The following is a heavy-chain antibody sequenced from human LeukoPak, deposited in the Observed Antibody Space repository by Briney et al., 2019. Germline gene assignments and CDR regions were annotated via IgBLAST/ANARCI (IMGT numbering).Heavy chain of an antibody. Sequence: VASVKVSCKASVGTFSSYAISWVRQAPGQGREWVGGIIPIFGTANYAQKFQGRVTITADESTSTAYMKLSSLRSEDTAVYYCARSFDRRYYDFWSGYHYFDYWGQGTLVTVSS. CDR1: VGTFSSYA. D-gene: IGHD3-3*01. J-gene: IGHJ4*02. V-gene: IGHV1-69*01. CDR3: ARSFDRRYYDFWSGYHYFDY. CDR2: IIPIFGTA.